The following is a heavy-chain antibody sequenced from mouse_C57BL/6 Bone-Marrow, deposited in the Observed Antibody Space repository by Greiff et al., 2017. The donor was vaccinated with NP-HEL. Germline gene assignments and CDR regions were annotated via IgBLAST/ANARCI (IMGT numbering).Heavy chain of an antibody. J-gene: IGHJ2*01. CDR3: ARWDYYGSSYVLDY. CDR1: GFTFSSYG. V-gene: IGHV5-6*01. CDR2: ISSGGSYT. Sequence: EVKLVESGGDLVKPGGSLKLSCAASGFTFSSYGMSWVRQTPDKRLEWVATISSGGSYTYYPDSVKGRFTISRDNAKNTLYLQMSSLKSEDTAMYYCARWDYYGSSYVLDYWGQGTTLTVSS. D-gene: IGHD1-1*01.